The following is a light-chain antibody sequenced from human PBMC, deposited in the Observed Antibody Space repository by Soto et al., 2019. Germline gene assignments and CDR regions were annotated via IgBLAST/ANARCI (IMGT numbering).Light chain of an antibody. CDR1: QSISSW. V-gene: IGKV1-39*01. CDR2: AAS. CDR3: QQSYSTPIT. Sequence: VHMTLSASSLSASVGHRVTITCRASQSISSWLAWYQQKQGKAPKLLIYAASSLQSGVPSRFSGSGSGTDFTLTISSLQTEEFATYDGQQSYSTPITFGQGTRLEIK. J-gene: IGKJ5*01.